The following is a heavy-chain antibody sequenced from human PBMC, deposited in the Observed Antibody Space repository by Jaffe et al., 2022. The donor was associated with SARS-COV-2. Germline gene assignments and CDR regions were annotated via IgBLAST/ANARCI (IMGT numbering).Heavy chain of an antibody. CDR1: GGSISSGSYY. CDR2: IYTSGST. J-gene: IGHJ3*02. Sequence: QVQLQESGPGLVKPSQTLSLTCTVSGGSISSGSYYWSWIRQPAGKGLEWIGRIYTSGSTNYNPSLKSRVTISVDTSKNQFSLKLSSVTAADTAVYYCARAVLAHLEREGAFDIWGQGTMVTVSS. D-gene: IGHD3-3*02. CDR3: ARAVLAHLEREGAFDI. V-gene: IGHV4-61*02.